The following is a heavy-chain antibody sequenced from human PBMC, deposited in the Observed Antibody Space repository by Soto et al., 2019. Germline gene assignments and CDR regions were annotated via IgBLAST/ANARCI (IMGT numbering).Heavy chain of an antibody. Sequence: GGSLRLSCTTSGFTFSTYDMHWVRQVTGKRLEWVSGILVAGDTYYPDSVKGRFTISRENAKNSLYLQMDSLRVEDTAVYYCTRRGIDTMSGFDALDVWGLGTKVTVSS. CDR3: TRRGIDTMSGFDALDV. CDR2: ILVAGDT. V-gene: IGHV3-13*01. D-gene: IGHD6-25*01. CDR1: GFTFSTYD. J-gene: IGHJ3*01.